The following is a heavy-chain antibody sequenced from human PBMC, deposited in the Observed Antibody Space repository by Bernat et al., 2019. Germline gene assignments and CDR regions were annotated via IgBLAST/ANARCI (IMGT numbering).Heavy chain of an antibody. Sequence: QVQLVQSGAEVKKPGASVKVSYKASGYTFTSYYMHWVRQAPGQGLEWMGIINPSGGSTSYAQKFQGRVTMTRDTSTSTVYMELSSLRSEDTAVYYCARGYITIFGVVIMSDGMDVWGQGTTVTVSS. CDR2: INPSGGST. CDR1: GYTFTSYY. D-gene: IGHD3-3*01. J-gene: IGHJ6*02. V-gene: IGHV1-46*01. CDR3: ARGYITIFGVVIMSDGMDV.